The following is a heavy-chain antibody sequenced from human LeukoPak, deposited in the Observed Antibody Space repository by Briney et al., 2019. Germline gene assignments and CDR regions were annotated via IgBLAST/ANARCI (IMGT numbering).Heavy chain of an antibody. Sequence: ASVKVSCKASGYTFTSYGISWVRQAPGQGLEWMGWISAYNGNTNYAQKPQGRVTMTTDTSTSTAYMELRSLRSDDTAVYYCARYQGGFYYYYYMDVWGKGTTVTISS. CDR3: ARYQGGFYYYYYMDV. J-gene: IGHJ6*03. CDR2: ISAYNGNT. CDR1: GYTFTSYG. V-gene: IGHV1-18*01. D-gene: IGHD1-26*01.